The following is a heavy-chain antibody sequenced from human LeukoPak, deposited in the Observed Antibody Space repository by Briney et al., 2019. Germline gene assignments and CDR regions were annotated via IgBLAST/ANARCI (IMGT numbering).Heavy chain of an antibody. CDR1: GFTFSSYA. V-gene: IGHV3-30*04. D-gene: IGHD5-24*01. Sequence: GGSLRLSCAASGFTFSSYAMHWVRQAPGRGLEWVAVISYDGSNKYYADSVKGRFTISRDNSKNTLYLQMNSLRAEDTAVYYCARDQRWLQNHDAFDIWGQGTMVTVSS. CDR3: ARDQRWLQNHDAFDI. CDR2: ISYDGSNK. J-gene: IGHJ3*02.